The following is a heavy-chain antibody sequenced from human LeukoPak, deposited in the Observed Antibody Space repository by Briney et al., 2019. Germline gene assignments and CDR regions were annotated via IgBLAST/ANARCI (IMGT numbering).Heavy chain of an antibody. V-gene: IGHV3-21*01. D-gene: IGHD3-16*01. Sequence: GSLRLSCVASGFTFSSYSMNWVRQAPGKGLEWVSCISSSSDYIYYADSVKGRFTISRDNAKNSLYLQMNSLRAEDTAVYYCARGRGNLMGYWGQGTLVTVSS. CDR1: GFTFSSYS. J-gene: IGHJ4*02. CDR3: ARGRGNLMGY. CDR2: ISSSSDYI.